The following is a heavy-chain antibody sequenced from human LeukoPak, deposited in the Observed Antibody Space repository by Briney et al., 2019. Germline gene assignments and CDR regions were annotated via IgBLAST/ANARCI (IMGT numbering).Heavy chain of an antibody. CDR1: GFTFSNAW. Sequence: PGGSLRLSCAASGFTFSNAWMSWVRQAPGKGLEWVGRIKSKTDGGTTDYAAPVKGRFTISRDDSKNTLYLQMNSLKTEDTAVYYCTTDFWVYGSGGAPPYWGQGTLVTVSS. D-gene: IGHD3-10*01. J-gene: IGHJ4*02. CDR3: TTDFWVYGSGGAPPY. CDR2: IKSKTDGGTT. V-gene: IGHV3-15*01.